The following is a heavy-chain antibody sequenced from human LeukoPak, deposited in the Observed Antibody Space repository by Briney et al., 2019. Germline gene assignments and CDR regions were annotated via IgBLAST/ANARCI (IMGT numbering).Heavy chain of an antibody. V-gene: IGHV3-48*02. Sequence: GGSLRLSCAASGFTFSNYVMSWVRQAPGKGLEWVSYINHNGEMIFYPDFVKGRFTISRDSAKNSLYLQMNSLRDEDTAVYYCARDNDWAFHYWGQGTLVTVSS. J-gene: IGHJ4*02. CDR3: ARDNDWAFHY. D-gene: IGHD3-9*01. CDR1: GFTFSNYV. CDR2: INHNGEMI.